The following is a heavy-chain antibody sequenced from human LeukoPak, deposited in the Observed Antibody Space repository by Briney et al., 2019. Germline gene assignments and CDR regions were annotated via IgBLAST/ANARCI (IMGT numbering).Heavy chain of an antibody. Sequence: GGSLRLSCAASGFTFSGPAMHWVRQASGKGLEWVGRIRSKANSYATAYAASVKGRFTISRDDSKNTAYLQMNSLKTEDTAVYYCTRQSVLSWFDPWGQGTLVTVSS. CDR1: GFTFSGPA. CDR2: IRSKANSYAT. D-gene: IGHD2-8*01. J-gene: IGHJ5*02. CDR3: TRQSVLSWFDP. V-gene: IGHV3-73*01.